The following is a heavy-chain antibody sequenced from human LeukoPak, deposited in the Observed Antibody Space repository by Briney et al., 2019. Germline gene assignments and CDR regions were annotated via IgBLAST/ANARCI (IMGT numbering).Heavy chain of an antibody. CDR1: GFTFSTSA. Sequence: GGFLRLSCVVSGFTFSTSAMSWVRQAPGKGLEWVSGISESGGSTYYADSVKGRFTISRDNSKNALYVQVNSLGTEDTAAYYCAKGSYYDSSGSFYFDYWGQGTLVTVSS. V-gene: IGHV3-23*01. J-gene: IGHJ4*02. CDR2: ISESGGST. D-gene: IGHD3-22*01. CDR3: AKGSYYDSSGSFYFDY.